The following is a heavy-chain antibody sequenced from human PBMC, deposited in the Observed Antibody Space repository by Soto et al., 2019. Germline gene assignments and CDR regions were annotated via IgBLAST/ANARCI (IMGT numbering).Heavy chain of an antibody. J-gene: IGHJ6*02. V-gene: IGHV4-61*01. CDR1: GGSVSSGSYY. D-gene: IGHD4-17*01. CDR3: ARVNYGDYYYGMDV. Sequence: SETLSLTCTVSGGSVSSGSYYWAWIRQPPGKGLEWIGYISYTGRANYNASLKSRLTISVDTSKNQFTLKRSSVTSADTALYYCARVNYGDYYYGMDVWGQGTTVTVSS. CDR2: ISYTGRA.